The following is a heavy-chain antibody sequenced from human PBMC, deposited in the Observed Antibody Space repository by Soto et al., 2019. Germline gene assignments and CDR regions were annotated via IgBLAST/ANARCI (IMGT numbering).Heavy chain of an antibody. Sequence: QVHLQESGPGLVRPSETLSLTCAVSGDSVGSGRYYWTWILQPPGKGLEFVGHIYHTGRTNYNRSIMNRRTLSGDTSKVHLSLRLRSGPAAETAMYSCASAGAFGDTRIVVFHWGQGVLGTVSS. J-gene: IGHJ4*02. D-gene: IGHD5-18*01. CDR3: ASAGAFGDTRIVVFH. CDR2: IYHTGRT. V-gene: IGHV4-61*03. CDR1: GDSVGSGRYY.